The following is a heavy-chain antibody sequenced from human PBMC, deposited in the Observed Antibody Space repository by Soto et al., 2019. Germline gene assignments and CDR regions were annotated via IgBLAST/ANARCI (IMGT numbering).Heavy chain of an antibody. CDR2: LNSDGSSR. CDR1: GFTFTSHW. Sequence: EVQLVESGGALVQPGGSLRLSCAASGFTFTSHWMHWVRQAPGKGLVWVPRLNSDGSSRYYGDSMKGRFTISRDNANNTVYLQMNSLRDEDTAVYYCARGLKNKYGMDVWGQGTTVTVSS. CDR3: ARGLKNKYGMDV. V-gene: IGHV3-74*01. J-gene: IGHJ6*02.